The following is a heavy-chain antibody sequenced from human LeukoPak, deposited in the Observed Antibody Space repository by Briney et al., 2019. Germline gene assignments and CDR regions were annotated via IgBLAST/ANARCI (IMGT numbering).Heavy chain of an antibody. CDR3: ARGPLATLVVPDLRGFYYYYMDV. Sequence: ASVKVSCKASGYTFTSYGISWVRQAPGQGLEWMGWISAYNGNTNYAQKLQGRVTMTTDTSTSTAYMELSSLRSEDTAVYYCARGPLATLVVPDLRGFYYYYMDVWGKGTTVTVSS. D-gene: IGHD2-2*01. CDR1: GYTFTSYG. J-gene: IGHJ6*03. CDR2: ISAYNGNT. V-gene: IGHV1-18*01.